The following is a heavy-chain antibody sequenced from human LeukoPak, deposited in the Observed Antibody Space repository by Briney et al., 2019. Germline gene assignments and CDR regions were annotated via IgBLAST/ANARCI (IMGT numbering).Heavy chain of an antibody. CDR1: GFSFRSYW. CDR2: ISSSTGYT. CDR3: ARDYYDSGSYGWFDP. J-gene: IGHJ5*02. V-gene: IGHV3-11*05. D-gene: IGHD3-10*01. Sequence: GGSLRLSCAASGFSFRSYWMSWIRQAPGKGLEWISHISSSTGYTKYADSVKGRFTISRDNAKNSLYLEMNSLRAEDTALYYCARDYYDSGSYGWFDPWGHGTLVTVSS.